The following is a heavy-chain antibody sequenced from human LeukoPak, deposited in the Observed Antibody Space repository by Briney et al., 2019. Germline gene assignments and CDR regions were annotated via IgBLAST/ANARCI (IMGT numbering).Heavy chain of an antibody. V-gene: IGHV3-15*01. J-gene: IGHJ4*02. D-gene: IGHD6-19*01. CDR2: IKSKTDAGTT. Sequence: GGSLRLSCAASGFTFSNAWMSWVRQAPGKGLEWVGRIKSKTDAGTTDYAAPVKGRFTISRDDSKNTLYLQMNSLKTEDTAVYYCTTETYQFSSGWSFDYWGQGTLVTVSS. CDR1: GFTFSNAW. CDR3: TTETYQFSSGWSFDY.